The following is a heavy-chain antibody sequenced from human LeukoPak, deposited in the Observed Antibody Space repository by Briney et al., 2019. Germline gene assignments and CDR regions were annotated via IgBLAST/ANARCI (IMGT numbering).Heavy chain of an antibody. Sequence: PGGSLRLSCAASGFTFSSYSMNWVRQAPGEGLEWVSYISSSSSTIYYADSVKGRFTISRDNAKNSLYLQMNSLRAEDTAVYYCAREWAIVALDYWGQGTLVTVSS. V-gene: IGHV3-48*01. J-gene: IGHJ4*02. CDR3: AREWAIVALDY. CDR2: ISSSSSTI. CDR1: GFTFSSYS. D-gene: IGHD5-12*01.